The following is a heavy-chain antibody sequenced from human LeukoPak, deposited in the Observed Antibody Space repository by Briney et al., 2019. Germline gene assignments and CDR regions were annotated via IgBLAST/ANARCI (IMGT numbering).Heavy chain of an antibody. J-gene: IGHJ1*01. CDR3: AKDGSYSGHQYFQH. V-gene: IGHV3-9*01. D-gene: IGHD1-26*01. Sequence: GGSLRLSCAASGFTFSSYNMNWVRQAPGKGLEWVSGISWNSGNIGYADSVKGRFTISRDNAKNSLYLQMNSLRPEDTALYYCAKDGSYSGHQYFQHWGQGTLVTVSS. CDR1: GFTFSSYN. CDR2: ISWNSGNI.